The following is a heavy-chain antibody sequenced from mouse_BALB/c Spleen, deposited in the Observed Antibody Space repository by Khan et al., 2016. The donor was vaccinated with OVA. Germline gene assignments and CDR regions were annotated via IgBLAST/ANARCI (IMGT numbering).Heavy chain of an antibody. J-gene: IGHJ4*01. V-gene: IGHV9-3*02. Sequence: QIQLVQSGPELKKPGETVKISCKSSGYTFTNYGMHWVKQAPGKGLKWMGWINTNTGEPTYAEDFKGRFAFSLETSASTAFLQINNLKNEDTSTYFCERDGSYYAMDYWGQGTSVTVSS. CDR2: INTNTGEP. CDR1: GYTFTNYG. CDR3: ERDGSYYAMDY. D-gene: IGHD2-3*01.